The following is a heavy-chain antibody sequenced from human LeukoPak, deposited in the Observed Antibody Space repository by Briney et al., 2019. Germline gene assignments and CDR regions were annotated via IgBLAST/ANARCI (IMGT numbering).Heavy chain of an antibody. J-gene: IGHJ6*03. CDR1: GGSISSYY. Sequence: SETLSLTCTVSGGSISSYYWSWIRQPPGKGLEWIGYIYYSGSTNYNPSLKSRVTISVDTSKNQFSLKLSSVTAADTAVYYCARLRDYYYMDVWGKGTTVTVSS. V-gene: IGHV4-59*01. CDR3: ARLRDYYYMDV. CDR2: IYYSGST.